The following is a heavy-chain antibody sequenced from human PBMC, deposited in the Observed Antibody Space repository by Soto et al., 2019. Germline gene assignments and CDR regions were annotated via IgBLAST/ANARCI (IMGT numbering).Heavy chain of an antibody. CDR1: GFTFSTYE. CDR2: ISVSGNII. J-gene: IGHJ4*02. D-gene: IGHD2-2*01. CDR3: VRDTKRASAAASLDY. V-gene: IGHV3-48*03. Sequence: PGGTLRLSCAASGFTFSTYEFNWVRQAPGRGLEWISYISVSGNIIKYAESVKGRFTISRDTADNSLHLHMSNLRVDDTALYFCVRDTKRASAAASLDYWGQGTQVTVSS.